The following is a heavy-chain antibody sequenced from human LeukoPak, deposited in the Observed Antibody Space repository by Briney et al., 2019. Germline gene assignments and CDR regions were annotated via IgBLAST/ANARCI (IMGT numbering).Heavy chain of an antibody. CDR2: IYSGGDT. J-gene: IGHJ4*02. Sequence: GGSLRLSCAASGFTVSSNYMSWFRQAPGKGLEWVSVIYSGGDTYYADSVKGRFTISRDNSKNMIYLELSRLKAEDTAVYYCAKERSLEIAVAGTIFDYWGQGTLVTVSS. CDR1: GFTVSSNY. V-gene: IGHV3-66*01. CDR3: AKERSLEIAVAGTIFDY. D-gene: IGHD6-19*01.